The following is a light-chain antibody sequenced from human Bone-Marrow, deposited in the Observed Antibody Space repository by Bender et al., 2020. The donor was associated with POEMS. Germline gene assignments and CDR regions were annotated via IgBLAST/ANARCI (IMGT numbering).Light chain of an antibody. CDR2: RNN. J-gene: IGLJ2*01. CDR1: NSNIGNNY. Sequence: QSVLTQPPSASGTPGQRVTISCSGSNSNIGNNYVSWYQQLPGTAPKLLIYRNNERPSGVPDRFSGSKSDTSASLAISGLQSEDEADYYCAAWDDSLNGWVFGGGTKLTVL. V-gene: IGLV1-47*01. CDR3: AAWDDSLNGWV.